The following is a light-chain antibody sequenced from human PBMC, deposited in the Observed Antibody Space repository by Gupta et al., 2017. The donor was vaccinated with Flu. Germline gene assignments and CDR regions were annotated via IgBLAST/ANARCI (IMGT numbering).Light chain of an antibody. CDR1: QSVSSSY. CDR3: QQYGNSPRT. V-gene: IGKV3-20*01. J-gene: IGKJ1*01. Sequence: EIVLTQSPGTLSLSPGERATLSCRASQSVSSSYLAWYQQKPGQAPRLLIYGASSRATGIPDRFSGSGSGTDFTLTISRLEPEDFAVYYCQQYGNSPRTLGNGTKVEI. CDR2: GAS.